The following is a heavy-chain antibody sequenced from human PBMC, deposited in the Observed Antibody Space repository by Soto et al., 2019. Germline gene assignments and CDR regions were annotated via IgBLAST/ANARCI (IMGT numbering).Heavy chain of an antibody. J-gene: IGHJ4*02. CDR3: SRIEGYFHWLCVY. CDR2: IKQDGSEK. CDR1: GFTSISYS. V-gene: IGHV3-7*01. Sequence: GGSLRLSCEASGFTSISYSMNWVLQAPGKGLEWVANIKQDGSEKYYVDSVKGRFTISRDNAKNSLYLQMNSLRAEDTAVYYRSRIEGYFHWLCVYWCQGPWVYVSS. D-gene: IGHD3-9*01.